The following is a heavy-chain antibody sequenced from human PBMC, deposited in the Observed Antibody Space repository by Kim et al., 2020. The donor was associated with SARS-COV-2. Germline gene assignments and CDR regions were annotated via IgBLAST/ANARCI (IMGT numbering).Heavy chain of an antibody. Sequence: ASVKVSCKASGYTFTSYAMNWVRQAPGQGLEWMGWINTNTGNPTYAQGFTGRFVFSLDTSVSTAYLQISSLKAEDTAVYYCARVLGAAARRSAWFDPWGQGTLVTVSS. CDR2: INTNTGNP. J-gene: IGHJ5*02. D-gene: IGHD6-6*01. CDR3: ARVLGAAARRSAWFDP. V-gene: IGHV7-4-1*02. CDR1: GYTFTSYA.